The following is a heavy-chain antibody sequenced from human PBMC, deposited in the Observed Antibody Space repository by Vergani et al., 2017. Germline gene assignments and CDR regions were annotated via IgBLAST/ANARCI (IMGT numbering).Heavy chain of an antibody. CDR3: ARPQTFYDSRGYFLGH. CDR1: GFSFTSYW. CDR2: IYHGDSDT. V-gene: IGHV5-51*01. D-gene: IGHD3-22*01. J-gene: IGHJ1*01. Sequence: EVQLVQSGAEVKKPGESLKISCKVSGFSFTSYWIGWVRQMPGKGLEWMGIIYHGDSDTRYSPSFQGQVNISAYKSISTAYLQWSSLKASDTAMYYCARPQTFYDSRGYFLGHWGQGSPVTVSA.